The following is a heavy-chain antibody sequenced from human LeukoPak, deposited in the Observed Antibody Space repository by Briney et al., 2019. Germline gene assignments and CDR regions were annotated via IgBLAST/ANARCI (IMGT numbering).Heavy chain of an antibody. CDR2: INHSGST. V-gene: IGHV4-34*01. J-gene: IGHJ4*02. CDR1: GGSFSGYY. D-gene: IGHD2-15*01. Sequence: TSETLSLTCAVYGGSFSGYYWSWIRQPPGKGLEWIGEINHSGSTNYNPSLKSRVTISVDTSKNQFSLKLSSVTAADTAVYYCARGRGYCSGGSCENYFDYWGQGTLVTVSS. CDR3: ARGRGYCSGGSCENYFDY.